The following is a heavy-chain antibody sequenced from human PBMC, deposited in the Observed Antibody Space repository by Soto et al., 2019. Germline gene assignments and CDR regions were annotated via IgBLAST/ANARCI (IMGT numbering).Heavy chain of an antibody. CDR2: INHSGST. CDR1: GGSFSGYY. V-gene: IGHV4-34*01. D-gene: IGHD6-13*01. CDR3: ARGHRSSWYRVACDY. J-gene: IGHJ4*02. Sequence: QVQLQQWGAGLLKPSETLSLTCAVYGGSFSGYYWSWIRQPPGKGLEWIGEINHSGSTNYNPSLKRRVAVXXDXSXXQFALKLSSVTPADTAVYYCARGHRSSWYRVACDYWGQGTLVTVSS.